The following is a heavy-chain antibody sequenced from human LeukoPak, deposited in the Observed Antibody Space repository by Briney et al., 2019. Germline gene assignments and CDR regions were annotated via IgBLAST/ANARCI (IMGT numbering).Heavy chain of an antibody. J-gene: IGHJ5*02. V-gene: IGHV1-2*02. Sequence: ASVKVSCKAFGYTFTRYGVSWVRQAPGQGLEWMGWINPNSGGTNYAQKFQGRVTMTRDTSISTAYMELSRLRSDDTAVYYCARDPLPVGAGHHWGQGTLVTVSS. CDR1: GYTFTRYG. CDR2: INPNSGGT. D-gene: IGHD1-26*01. CDR3: ARDPLPVGAGHH.